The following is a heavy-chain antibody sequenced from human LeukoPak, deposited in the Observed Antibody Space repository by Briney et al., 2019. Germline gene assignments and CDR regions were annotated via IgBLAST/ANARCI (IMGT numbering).Heavy chain of an antibody. CDR2: ISAYNGNT. CDR3: ARGGGFYDFWSGYYSYYYYYYMDV. J-gene: IGHJ6*03. V-gene: IGHV1-18*01. D-gene: IGHD3-3*01. Sequence: ASVKVSCKASGYTFTSYGISWVRQAPGQGLEWMGWISAYNGNTNYAQKLQGRVTMTTDTSTSTAYMELRSLRSDDTAVYYCARGGGFYDFWSGYYSYYYYYYMDVWGKGTTVTVSS. CDR1: GYTFTSYG.